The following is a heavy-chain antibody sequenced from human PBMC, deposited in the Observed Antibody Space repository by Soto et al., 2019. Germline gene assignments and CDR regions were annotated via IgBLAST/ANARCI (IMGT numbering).Heavy chain of an antibody. CDR3: VRDTKYAFDV. V-gene: IGHV3-48*01. CDR1: GFTFSSYS. J-gene: IGHJ3*01. D-gene: IGHD2-8*01. CDR2: ILGSSGAL. Sequence: GGSLRLSCAASGFTFSSYSMNWIRQAPGTGLEWVSYILGSSGALYYADSVKGRFTISRDNAKNSLYLQMNSLRAEDTAVYYCVRDTKYAFDVWGQGTMVTVSS.